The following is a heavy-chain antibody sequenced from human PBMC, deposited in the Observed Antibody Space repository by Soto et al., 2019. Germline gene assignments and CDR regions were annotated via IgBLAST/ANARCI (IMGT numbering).Heavy chain of an antibody. CDR1: GGTFSSFA. V-gene: IGHV1-69*01. CDR3: ARVESAYYDSSGYYWFDP. Sequence: GASVKVSCKASGGTFSSFAISWVRQAPGQGLEWMGGIIPIFGQENYAQKFQGRVTITADESTSTASMELSSLRSEDTAVYYCARVESAYYDSSGYYWFDPWGQGTLVTVSS. CDR2: IIPIFGQE. D-gene: IGHD3-22*01. J-gene: IGHJ5*02.